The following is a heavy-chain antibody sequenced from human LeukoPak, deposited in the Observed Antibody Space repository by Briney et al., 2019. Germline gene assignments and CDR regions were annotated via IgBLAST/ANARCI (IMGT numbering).Heavy chain of an antibody. CDR2: ISGGGVNT. CDR3: AKTLGYSGYFSP. J-gene: IGHJ5*02. CDR1: GFTFSSYN. D-gene: IGHD3-22*01. Sequence: PGGSLRLSCAASGFTFSSYNMNWVRQAPGKGLEWVSAISGGGVNTYYADSVKGRFTISRDNSKNMLYLQMNSLRAEDTAVYYCAKTLGYSGYFSPWGQGTLVTVSS. V-gene: IGHV3-23*01.